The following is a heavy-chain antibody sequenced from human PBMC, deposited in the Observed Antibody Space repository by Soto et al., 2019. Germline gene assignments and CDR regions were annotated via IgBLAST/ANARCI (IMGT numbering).Heavy chain of an antibody. J-gene: IGHJ6*03. CDR2: IWYDGSNK. Sequence: GGSLRLSCAASGFTFSSYGMHWVRQAPGKGLEWVAVIWYDGSNKYYADSVKGRFTISRDNSKNTLYLQMNSLRAEDTAVYYCARDEQVYAIHYYMGVWGKGTTVTVSS. CDR3: ARDEQVYAIHYYMGV. CDR1: GFTFSSYG. V-gene: IGHV3-33*08. D-gene: IGHD2-8*01.